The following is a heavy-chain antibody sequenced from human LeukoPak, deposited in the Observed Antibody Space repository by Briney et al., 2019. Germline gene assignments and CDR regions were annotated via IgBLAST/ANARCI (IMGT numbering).Heavy chain of an antibody. CDR2: INQDGIEK. D-gene: IGHD5-24*01. Sequence: GGSLRLSCAASGSTFTPYWMSWVRQAPGKGLEWVANINQDGIEKYYVASVKGRFTISRDNAKNSMYVQMNSLRAEDTAVYYCARGFDGYYGFDIWGQGTMVTVSS. V-gene: IGHV3-7*05. J-gene: IGHJ3*02. CDR1: GSTFTPYW. CDR3: ARGFDGYYGFDI.